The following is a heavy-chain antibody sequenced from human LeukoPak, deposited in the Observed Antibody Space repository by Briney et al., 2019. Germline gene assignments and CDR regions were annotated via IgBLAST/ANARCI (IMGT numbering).Heavy chain of an antibody. CDR1: GFTFTGHS. CDR2: VGNDEKTI. V-gene: IGHV3-30*04. D-gene: IGHD3-22*01. J-gene: IGHJ6*03. CDR3: AKDGGGYYPYYYYYMDV. Sequence: PGRSLRLSCVASGFTFTGHSMHWVRQAPGKGLEWVAVVGNDEKTIFYADSLKGRFTISRDNSKNTLYLQMNSLRAEDTAVYYCAKDGGGYYPYYYYYMDVWGKGTTVTISS.